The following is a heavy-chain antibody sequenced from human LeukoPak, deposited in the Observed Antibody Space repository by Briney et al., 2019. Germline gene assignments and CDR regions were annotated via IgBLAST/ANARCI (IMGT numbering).Heavy chain of an antibody. CDR2: IYSGGST. J-gene: IGHJ4*02. CDR1: GFTFSDYY. CDR3: ARGGYRDDY. Sequence: GGSLRLSCAASGFTFSDYYMSWVRQAPGKGLEWVSVIYSGGSTYYADSVKGRFTISRDNSKNTLYLQMNSLRAEDTAVYYCARGGYRDDYWGQGTLVTVSS. V-gene: IGHV3-66*01. D-gene: IGHD3-16*02.